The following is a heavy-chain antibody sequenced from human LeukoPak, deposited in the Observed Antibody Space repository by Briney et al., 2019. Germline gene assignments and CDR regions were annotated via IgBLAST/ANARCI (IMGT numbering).Heavy chain of an antibody. CDR3: ARVIATRPHYHYYMDV. V-gene: IGHV3-11*04. J-gene: IGHJ6*03. D-gene: IGHD6-6*01. CDR2: ISNSGRTI. Sequence: PGGSLRLSCAASGFTFSDHYMSWIRQAPGKGLEWVSYISNSGRTIYYADSVKGRFTISRGNAENSLYLQMNSLGAEDTAVYYCARVIATRPHYHYYMDVWGKGTTVTVSS. CDR1: GFTFSDHY.